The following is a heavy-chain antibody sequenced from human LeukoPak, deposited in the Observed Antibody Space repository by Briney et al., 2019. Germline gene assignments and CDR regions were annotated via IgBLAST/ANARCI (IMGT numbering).Heavy chain of an antibody. Sequence: GGSLRLSCAASGFTFSDYYMSWIRQAPGKGLEWVSYISSSGSTIYYADSVKGRFTISRDNAKNSLYLQMNSLRVEDTTVYYCARVGSYYDRSGYPVEPFDYWGQGTLVTVSS. CDR3: ARVGSYYDRSGYPVEPFDY. J-gene: IGHJ4*02. CDR1: GFTFSDYY. CDR2: ISSSGSTI. V-gene: IGHV3-11*04. D-gene: IGHD3-22*01.